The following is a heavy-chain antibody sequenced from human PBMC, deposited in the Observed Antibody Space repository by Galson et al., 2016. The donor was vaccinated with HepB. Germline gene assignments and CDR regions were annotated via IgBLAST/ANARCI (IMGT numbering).Heavy chain of an antibody. Sequence: SLRLSCATSGFTFVDYTTGWVRQAPGKGLEWVSSISGSTNYADSVKGRFTISRDISKSTVYLQMNSLRVGDTAVYFCVGYCRGGSCSGQGSFDFWGQGTLVAVSS. CDR3: VGYCRGGSCSGQGSFDF. D-gene: IGHD2-15*01. CDR1: GFTFVDYT. CDR2: ISGST. V-gene: IGHV3-23*01. J-gene: IGHJ4*02.